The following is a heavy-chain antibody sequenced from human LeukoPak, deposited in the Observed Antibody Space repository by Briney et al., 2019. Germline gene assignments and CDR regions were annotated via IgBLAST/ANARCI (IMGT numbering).Heavy chain of an antibody. J-gene: IGHJ4*02. CDR1: GGSFSGYY. Sequence: ETLSLTCAVYGGSFSGYYWSWVRQAPGKGLEWVSSISGGGGSTYYADSVKGRFTISRDNSKNTLYLQMNSLRAEDTAVYYCAKRPITAPGSDYYFDYWGQGTLVTVSS. V-gene: IGHV3-23*01. CDR2: ISGGGGST. D-gene: IGHD6-13*01. CDR3: AKRPITAPGSDYYFDY.